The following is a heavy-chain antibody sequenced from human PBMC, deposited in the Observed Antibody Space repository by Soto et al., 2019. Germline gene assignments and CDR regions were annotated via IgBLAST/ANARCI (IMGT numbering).Heavy chain of an antibody. Sequence: GGSLRLSCAGSGFAFSDAWMSWVLQAPGKGLEWVGRIKSKGSVGTTEYPAPVKGRFTISRDDSKNTLYLPMNSLKPEDTALHSCCWTASINYYFDHWRQGTLVTVPS. V-gene: IGHV3-15*01. CDR3: CWTASINYYFDH. J-gene: IGHJ4*02. D-gene: IGHD2-21*02. CDR2: IKSKGSVGTT. CDR1: GFAFSDAW.